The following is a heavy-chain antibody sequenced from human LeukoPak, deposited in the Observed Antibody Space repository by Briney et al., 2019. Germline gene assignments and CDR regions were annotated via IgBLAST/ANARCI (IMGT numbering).Heavy chain of an antibody. D-gene: IGHD3-3*01. CDR1: GFTFSSYA. J-gene: IGHJ4*02. CDR3: ARPDPPLILEWPAPYFDY. V-gene: IGHV3-23*01. Sequence: GESLRLSCAASGFTFSSYAMSWVRQAPGKGLEWVSAISGSGGSTYYADSVKGRFTISRDNSKNTLYLLMNSLRAEDTAVYYCARPDPPLILEWPAPYFDYWGQGTLVTVSS. CDR2: ISGSGGST.